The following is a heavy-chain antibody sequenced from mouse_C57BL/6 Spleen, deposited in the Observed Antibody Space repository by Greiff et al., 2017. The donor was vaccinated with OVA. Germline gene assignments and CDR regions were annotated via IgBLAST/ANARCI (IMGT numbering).Heavy chain of an antibody. CDR2: IWGVGST. V-gene: IGHV2-6*01. J-gene: IGHJ4*01. CDR1: GFSLTSYG. Sequence: VQLQESGPGLVAPSQSLSITCTVSGFSLTSYGVDWVRQSPGKGLEWLGVIWGVGSTNYNSALKSSLSISKDNSKSQVFLKMNSLHTDDTAKYYSASDREDGAMDYWGQGTSVTVSS. D-gene: IGHD2-3*01. CDR3: ASDREDGAMDY.